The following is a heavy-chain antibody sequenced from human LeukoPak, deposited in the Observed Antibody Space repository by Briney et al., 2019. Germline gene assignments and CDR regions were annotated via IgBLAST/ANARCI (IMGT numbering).Heavy chain of an antibody. V-gene: IGHV3-48*01. CDR3: ARDGYYYGSGRNGMDV. Sequence: SGGSLRLSCAASGFTFSSYSMNWVRQAPGKGLEWVSYISSSSSTIYYADSVKGRFTISRDNAKNPLYLQMNSLRAEDTAVYYCARDGYYYGSGRNGMDVWGQGTTVTVSS. CDR2: ISSSSSTI. CDR1: GFTFSSYS. D-gene: IGHD3-10*01. J-gene: IGHJ6*02.